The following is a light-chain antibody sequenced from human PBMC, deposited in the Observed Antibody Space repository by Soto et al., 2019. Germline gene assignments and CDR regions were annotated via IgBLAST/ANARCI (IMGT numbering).Light chain of an antibody. CDR2: GAS. CDR1: HSISSD. CDR3: QQYNKWPRT. V-gene: IGKV3-15*01. J-gene: IGKJ2*01. Sequence: EIVMTQSPATLSVSPGERATLSCRASHSISSDVAWYQQKPGQAPRLLIYGASTTATGIPARFSGSGSGTEFTLTISSLQSEDFAVYNCQQYNKWPRTFGQGTKVYIK.